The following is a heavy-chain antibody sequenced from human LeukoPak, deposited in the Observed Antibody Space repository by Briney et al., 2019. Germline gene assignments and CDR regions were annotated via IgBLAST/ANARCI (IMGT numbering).Heavy chain of an antibody. Sequence: GGSLRLSCAASGFTFNNFWMGWVRQAPGEGLEWVAHIKEDGSEKYYVDSVKGRFTISRDNAKNSVYLQMSSLRAEDTGVYYCVRLIHWFDSWGQGTLVPVSS. CDR3: VRLIHWFDS. J-gene: IGHJ5*01. CDR2: IKEDGSEK. V-gene: IGHV3-7*01. CDR1: GFTFNNFW.